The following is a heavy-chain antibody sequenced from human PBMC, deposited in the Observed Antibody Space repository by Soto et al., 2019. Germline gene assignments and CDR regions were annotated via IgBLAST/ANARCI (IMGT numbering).Heavy chain of an antibody. D-gene: IGHD3-22*01. CDR2: ISGSGGST. CDR3: ANYYYDSSGIYYFDY. Sequence: WGSLRLCCSASGFTFSSYAMSWFRQAPGKGLEWVSAISGSGGSTYYADSVKGRFTISRDNSKNTLYLQMNSLRAEDTAVYYCANYYYDSSGIYYFDYWGQGTLVTVSS. V-gene: IGHV3-23*01. CDR1: GFTFSSYA. J-gene: IGHJ4*02.